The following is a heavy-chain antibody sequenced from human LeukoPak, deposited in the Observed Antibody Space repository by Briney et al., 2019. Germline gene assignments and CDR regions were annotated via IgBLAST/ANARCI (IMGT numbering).Heavy chain of an antibody. V-gene: IGHV3-66*02. J-gene: IGHJ4*02. CDR3: ARGVPCSSTSCYYFDY. Sequence: PGGSLRLSCAASGFTVSSNYMSWVRQAPGKGLEWVSVIYSGGSTYYADSVRGRFTISRDNSKNTLYLQMNSLRADDTAVYYCARGVPCSSTSCYYFDYWGQRTLVTVSS. D-gene: IGHD2-2*01. CDR1: GFTVSSNY. CDR2: IYSGGST.